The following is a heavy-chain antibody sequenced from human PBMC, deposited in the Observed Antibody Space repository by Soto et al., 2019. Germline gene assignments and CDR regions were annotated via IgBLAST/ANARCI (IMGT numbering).Heavy chain of an antibody. CDR2: IIPIFGTA. CDR3: ASRARLYSSGWKAIRIAAFDI. D-gene: IGHD6-19*01. J-gene: IGHJ3*02. V-gene: IGHV1-69*01. CDR1: GGTFSSYA. Sequence: QVQLVQSGAEVKKPGSSVKVSCKASGGTFSSYAISWVRQAPGQGLEWMGGIIPIFGTANYTQKFQGRVTISADESTTTPKGRLRSLRSGDRPVYYGASRARLYSSGWKAIRIAAFDIWGQGTMVTVSS.